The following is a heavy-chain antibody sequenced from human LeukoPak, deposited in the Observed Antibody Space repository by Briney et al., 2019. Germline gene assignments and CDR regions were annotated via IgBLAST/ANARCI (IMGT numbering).Heavy chain of an antibody. CDR2: INPNSGGT. Sequence: ASVKVSCKASGYTFTSYAMNWVRQAPGQGLEWMGRINPNSGGTNYAQRFQGRVTMTRDTSISTAYMELSRLTSDDTAVYYCARVLSGGSYLFDYWGQGTLVTVSS. CDR3: ARVLSGGSYLFDY. D-gene: IGHD1-26*01. J-gene: IGHJ4*02. CDR1: GYTFTSYA. V-gene: IGHV1-2*06.